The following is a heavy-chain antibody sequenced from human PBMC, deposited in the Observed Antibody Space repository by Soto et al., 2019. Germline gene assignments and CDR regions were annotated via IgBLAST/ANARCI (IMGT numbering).Heavy chain of an antibody. CDR3: ARTTYYYDSSGYYVLDY. D-gene: IGHD3-22*01. CDR1: GFTFSSYG. J-gene: IGHJ4*02. Sequence: QVQLVESGGGVVQPGRSLRLSCAASGFTFSSYGMHWVRQAPGKGLEWVAVIWYDGSNKYYADSVKGRFTISRDKYKNTLYLQMNSLRAEDTAVYYCARTTYYYDSSGYYVLDYWGQGTLVTVSS. CDR2: IWYDGSNK. V-gene: IGHV3-33*01.